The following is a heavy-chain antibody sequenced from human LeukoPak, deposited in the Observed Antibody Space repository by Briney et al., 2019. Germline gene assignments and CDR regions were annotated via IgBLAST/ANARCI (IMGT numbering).Heavy chain of an antibody. D-gene: IGHD1-1*01. CDR1: GYTFTSYD. CDR3: ARDLSLEYYMDV. CDR2: MNPNSGNT. J-gene: IGHJ6*03. Sequence: ASVKVSCKASGYTFTSYDINWVRQATGQGLEWMGWMNPNSGNTGYAQKFQGRVTMTRNTSINTAYMELSSLRSEDTAVYYCARDLSLEYYMDVWGKGTTVTVSS. V-gene: IGHV1-8*01.